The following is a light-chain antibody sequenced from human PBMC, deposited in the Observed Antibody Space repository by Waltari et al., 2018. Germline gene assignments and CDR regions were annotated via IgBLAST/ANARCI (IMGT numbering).Light chain of an antibody. CDR3: QKYSSSPYS. J-gene: IGKJ2*03. CDR2: GAS. V-gene: IGKV3-20*01. CDR1: QSVSSY. Sequence: VIFTQSPATLSLSPGERANLSCRASQSVSSYLAWYQQKPGQAPRLIIYGASSRATGIPDRFSRSGSGTEFTLTISSLEPEDFAVYYCQKYSSSPYSFGQGTKVEIK.